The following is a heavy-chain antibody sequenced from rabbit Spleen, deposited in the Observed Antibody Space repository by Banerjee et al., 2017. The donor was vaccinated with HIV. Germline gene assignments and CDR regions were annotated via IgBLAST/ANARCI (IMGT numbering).Heavy chain of an antibody. Sequence: QEQLKESGGGLVQPGGSLKLSCKASGFDFSGYYMSWVRQAPGKGLECIACIYGGSSGSTYYASWAKGRFTISKTSSTTVTLQMTSLTAADTATYFCARGSAAMTMVITGFYFALWGQGTLVTVS. CDR3: ARGSAAMTMVITGFYFAL. J-gene: IGHJ4*01. CDR2: IYGGSSGST. D-gene: IGHD2-1*01. CDR1: GFDFSGYYM. V-gene: IGHV1S45*01.